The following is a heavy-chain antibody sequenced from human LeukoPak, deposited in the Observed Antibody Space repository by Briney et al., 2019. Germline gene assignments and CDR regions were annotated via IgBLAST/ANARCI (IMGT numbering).Heavy chain of an antibody. CDR1: GFTVSSNF. Sequence: GGSLRLSCEGSGFTVSSNFMSWVRQAPGKGLEWVSVIYSDGRTSYSDSVKGRFTISRDNSKNILYLQMNSLRAEDTAVYYCAKSADRLSPYYFDYWGQGTLVTVSS. V-gene: IGHV3-53*01. J-gene: IGHJ4*02. D-gene: IGHD5-12*01. CDR2: IYSDGRT. CDR3: AKSADRLSPYYFDY.